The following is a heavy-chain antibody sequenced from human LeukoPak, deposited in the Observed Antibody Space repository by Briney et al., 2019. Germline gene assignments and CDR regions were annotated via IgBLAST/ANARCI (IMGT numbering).Heavy chain of an antibody. D-gene: IGHD2-21*02. CDR3: ARESSGDWVFDY. CDR1: GFTFSSYA. CDR2: ISGSGGST. J-gene: IGHJ4*02. Sequence: GGSLRLSCAASGFTFSSYAMTWVRQAPGKGLEWVSVISGSGGSTYYADSVKGRFTISRDNSKNTLYLQMNSLRAEDTAVYYCARESSGDWVFDYWGQGTLVTVSS. V-gene: IGHV3-23*01.